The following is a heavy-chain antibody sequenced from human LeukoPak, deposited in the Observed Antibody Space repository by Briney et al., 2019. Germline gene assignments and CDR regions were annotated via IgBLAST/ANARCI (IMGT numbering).Heavy chain of an antibody. V-gene: IGHV3-30-3*02. CDR2: ISYDGSNK. D-gene: IGHD4-17*01. Sequence: GGSLRLSCAASGFTFSSYAMHWVRQAPGKGLEWVAVISYDGSNKYYADSVKGRFTISRDNSKNTLYLQMNSLRAEDTAVYYCAKYGDGHDAFDIWGQGTMVTVSS. CDR1: GFTFSSYA. J-gene: IGHJ3*02. CDR3: AKYGDGHDAFDI.